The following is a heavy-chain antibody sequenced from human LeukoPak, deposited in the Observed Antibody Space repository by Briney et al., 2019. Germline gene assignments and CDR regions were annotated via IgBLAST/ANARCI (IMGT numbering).Heavy chain of an antibody. V-gene: IGHV4-59*01. CDR1: GDSISSYF. J-gene: IGHJ5*02. CDR3: ARDSHSVDTATPRGFDP. CDR2: FHDSGSA. Sequence: SETLSLTRTVSGDSISSYFWSWIRQPPGKGLEWIGYFHDSGSANYNPSLKSRITMSVDTSKNQFSLKLRSVTAADTAVYYCARDSHSVDTATPRGFDPWGQGTLVTVSS. D-gene: IGHD2-15*01.